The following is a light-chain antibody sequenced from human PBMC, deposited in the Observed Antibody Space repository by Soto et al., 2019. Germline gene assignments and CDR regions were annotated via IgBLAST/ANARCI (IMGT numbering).Light chain of an antibody. Sequence: DLLLTQSPDSLAVSLGERATINCKSSQSVLYSSNNKNYLVWYQQKPGQPPKLLLYWASTRESGVPDRFSGSGSGTDFTLTISSLQAEDVAVYYCQQYYSTPLTFGGGTKVDIK. CDR3: QQYYSTPLT. CDR2: WAS. CDR1: QSVLYSSNNKNY. V-gene: IGKV4-1*01. J-gene: IGKJ4*01.